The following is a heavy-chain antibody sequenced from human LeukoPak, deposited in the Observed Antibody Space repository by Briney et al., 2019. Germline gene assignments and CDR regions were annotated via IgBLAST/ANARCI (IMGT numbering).Heavy chain of an antibody. Sequence: PGGSLRLSCAASGFTFNTYWMSWVRQAPGKGLEWVANIKEDGSEKYYVDFVKGRFTISRDNAKNSLYLQMNSLRVEDTAVHYCARLPLTARLHFEYWGQGTLVTVSS. V-gene: IGHV3-7*05. D-gene: IGHD5-12*01. CDR1: GFTFNTYW. CDR3: ARLPLTARLHFEY. CDR2: IKEDGSEK. J-gene: IGHJ4*02.